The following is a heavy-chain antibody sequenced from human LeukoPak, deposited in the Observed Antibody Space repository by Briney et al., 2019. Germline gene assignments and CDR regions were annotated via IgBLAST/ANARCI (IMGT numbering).Heavy chain of an antibody. CDR3: AKDREYSYVYDAFDI. V-gene: IGHV3-23*01. CDR1: GFTFSSYA. J-gene: IGHJ3*02. Sequence: PGGSLRLSCAASGFTFSSYAMNWVRQAPGKGLEWVSVMSGSGGSTYYADSVKGRFTISRDNSKNTLYLQMNTLRAEDTAVYYCAKDREYSYVYDAFDIWGQGTLVTVSS. D-gene: IGHD3-16*01. CDR2: MSGSGGST.